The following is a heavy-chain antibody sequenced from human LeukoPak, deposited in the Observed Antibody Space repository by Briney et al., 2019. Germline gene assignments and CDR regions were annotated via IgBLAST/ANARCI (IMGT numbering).Heavy chain of an antibody. V-gene: IGHV4-4*02. CDR1: GGSISSINW. J-gene: IGHJ6*03. Sequence: SETLSLTCAVSGGSISSINWWTWVRQPPGKGLEWIGEIYHTGNTNYNPSLKSRLTISVDTSKNQFSLKLSSVTAADTAVYYCARGRGGGYNSFWSATSFYMDVWDKGTTVTVSS. D-gene: IGHD6-13*01. CDR2: IYHTGNT. CDR3: ARGRGGGYNSFWSATSFYMDV.